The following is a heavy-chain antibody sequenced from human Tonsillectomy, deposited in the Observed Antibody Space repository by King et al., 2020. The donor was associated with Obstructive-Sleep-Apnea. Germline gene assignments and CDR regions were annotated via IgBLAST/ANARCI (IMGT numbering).Heavy chain of an antibody. Sequence: QLVQSGGGLVQPGGSLRLSCAASGFTFSSYDMHWVRHATGKGLEWVSAIGTAGDTYYPGSMKGRFTISRENAKNSLYLQMNSLRAGDTAVYYCARALPGGYSSGWYVFHGMDVWGQGTTVTVSS. D-gene: IGHD6-19*01. CDR3: ARALPGGYSSGWYVFHGMDV. V-gene: IGHV3-13*04. J-gene: IGHJ6*02. CDR2: IGTAGDT. CDR1: GFTFSSYD.